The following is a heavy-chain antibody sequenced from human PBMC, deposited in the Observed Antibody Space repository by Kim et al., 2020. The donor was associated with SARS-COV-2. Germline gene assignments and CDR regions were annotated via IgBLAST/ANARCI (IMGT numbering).Heavy chain of an antibody. Sequence: SETLSLTCTVSGGSVSSGSYYWSWIRQPPGKGLEWIGYIYYSGSTNYNPSLKSRVTISVDTSKNQFSLKLSSVTAADTAVYYCARGGITKVGFDYWGQGTLVTVSS. CDR3: ARGGITKVGFDY. J-gene: IGHJ4*02. V-gene: IGHV4-61*01. CDR2: IYYSGST. CDR1: GGSVSSGSYY. D-gene: IGHD3-10*01.